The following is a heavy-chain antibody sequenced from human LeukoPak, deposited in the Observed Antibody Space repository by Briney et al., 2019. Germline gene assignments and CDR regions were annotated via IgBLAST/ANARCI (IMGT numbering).Heavy chain of an antibody. J-gene: IGHJ4*02. D-gene: IGHD3-10*01. Sequence: PGGSLRLSCAASGFTFTIYVMHGVRQAPGKGLEWVAGISYDEMYQYYADSVKGRFTISRDNSKNTLFLQMNSLRAEDTAIYYCVKDRDYYGSGSDYWGQGTLVTVSS. CDR3: VKDRDYYGSGSDY. CDR2: ISYDEMYQ. CDR1: GFTFTIYV. V-gene: IGHV3-30*18.